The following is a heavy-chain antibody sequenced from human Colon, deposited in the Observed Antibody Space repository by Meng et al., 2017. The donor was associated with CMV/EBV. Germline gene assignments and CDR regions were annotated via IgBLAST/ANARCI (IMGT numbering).Heavy chain of an antibody. CDR1: GFTFSSYG. CDR2: IWYDGSNK. V-gene: IGHV3-33*06. J-gene: IGHJ4*02. Sequence: GESLKISCAASGFTFSSYGMHWVRQAPGKGLEWVAVIWYDGSNKYYADSVKGRFTISRDNSKNTLYLQMNSLRAEDTAVYYCAKDRAIFGVVTHYFDYWGQGTLVTVS. CDR3: AKDRAIFGVVTHYFDY. D-gene: IGHD3-3*01.